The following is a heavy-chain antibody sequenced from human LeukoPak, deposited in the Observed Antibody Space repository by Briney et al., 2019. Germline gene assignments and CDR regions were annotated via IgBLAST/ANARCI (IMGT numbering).Heavy chain of an antibody. Sequence: SETLSLTCAVYGGSFSNYYWTWIRQPPGKGLEWIGEINHSGSTNYNPSLKSRVTISVDTSKSQFSLRLKSVTAADTAMYYCAKSGGYGLIDYWGQGTLVTVSS. CDR3: AKSGGYGLIDY. CDR2: INHSGST. CDR1: GGSFSNYY. V-gene: IGHV4-34*01. D-gene: IGHD1-26*01. J-gene: IGHJ4*02.